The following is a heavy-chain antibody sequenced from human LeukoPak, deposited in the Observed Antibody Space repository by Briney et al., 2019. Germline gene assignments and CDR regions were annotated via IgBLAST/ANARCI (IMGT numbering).Heavy chain of an antibody. CDR3: SRFLYVSGNDY. J-gene: IGHJ4*02. CDR2: IYYSGSS. CDR1: GGSISNYY. D-gene: IGHD3-10*01. Sequence: SETLSLTCTVSGGSISNYYWSWFRQPLGKELEGIGYIYYSGSSDYNHSLSSQVTITLETSKNHFSLKLRSGSPTDTAIYICSRFLYVSGNDYWGQGTLVTVSS. V-gene: IGHV4-59*01.